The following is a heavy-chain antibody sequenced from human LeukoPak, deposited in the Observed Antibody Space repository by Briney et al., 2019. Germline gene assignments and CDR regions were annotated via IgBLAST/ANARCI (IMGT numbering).Heavy chain of an antibody. V-gene: IGHV4-30-4*01. Sequence: SQTLSLTCGGSITSGDYYWSWIRQPPGKGLEWIGHIFYSGSTYYNPSLKSRVTISVDTSKNQFSLKLSSVTAADTAVYYCARALASYIVVVPAAYFDYWGQGTLVTVSS. J-gene: IGHJ4*02. CDR3: ARALASYIVVVPAAYFDY. CDR2: IFYSGST. D-gene: IGHD2-2*01. CDR1: GSITSGDYY.